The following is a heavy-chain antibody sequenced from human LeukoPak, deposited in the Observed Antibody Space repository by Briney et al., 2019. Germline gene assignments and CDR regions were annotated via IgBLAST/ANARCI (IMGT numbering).Heavy chain of an antibody. D-gene: IGHD2-2*01. J-gene: IGHJ5*02. V-gene: IGHV3-7*03. CDR2: VKQDGTEK. CDR3: AKDMGYCSSTSCSSWFDP. Sequence: GGSLRLSCEASGFTFRDYWMTWVRQAPGKGLEWVANVKQDGTEKFYADSVKGRFTISRDNAKDSLYLQMNSLRAEGTALYYCAKDMGYCSSTSCSSWFDPWGQGTLVTVSS. CDR1: GFTFRDYW.